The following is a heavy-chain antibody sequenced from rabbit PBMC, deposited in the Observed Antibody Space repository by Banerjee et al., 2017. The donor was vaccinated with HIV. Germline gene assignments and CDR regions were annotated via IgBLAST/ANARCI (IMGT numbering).Heavy chain of an antibody. CDR3: ARRDAGYRYADL. Sequence: QEQLVESGGGLVQPEGSLTLTCTASGFSFSSSYYMCWVRQAPGEGLEWIGCIGGGSGNTYYASWAEGRFTITKTSSTTVTLQMPSLTAADTATYFCARRDAGYRYADLWGPGTLVTVS. V-gene: IGHV1S45*01. CDR2: IGGGSGNT. CDR1: GFSFSSSYY. J-gene: IGHJ4*01. D-gene: IGHD6-1*01.